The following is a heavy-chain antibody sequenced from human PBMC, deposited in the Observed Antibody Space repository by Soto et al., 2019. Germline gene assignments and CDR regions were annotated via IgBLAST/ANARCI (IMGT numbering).Heavy chain of an antibody. CDR3: ATDTPPGYYDSSGYYHTGDGLDY. D-gene: IGHD3-22*01. J-gene: IGHJ4*02. CDR1: GYTLTELS. CDR2: FDPEDGET. Sequence: VKVSCKVSGYTLTELSMHWVRQAPGKGLEWMGGFDPEDGETIYAQKFQGRVTMTEDTSTDTAYMELSSLRSEDTAVYYCATDTPPGYYDSSGYYHTGDGLDYWGQGTLVTVSS. V-gene: IGHV1-24*01.